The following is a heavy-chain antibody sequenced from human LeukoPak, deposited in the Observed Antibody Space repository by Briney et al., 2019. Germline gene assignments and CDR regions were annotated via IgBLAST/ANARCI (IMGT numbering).Heavy chain of an antibody. D-gene: IGHD6-19*01. CDR3: ATTLTRDSSGSYGALDY. CDR2: ISSISDYI. Sequence: PGGSLRLSCAASGFTFSSYCMSWVRQAPGKGLEWVSSISSISDYIYYADSVKGRFTISRDNAKNSLYLQMNSLRVEDTAVYYCATTLTRDSSGSYGALDYWGQGTLVTVSS. J-gene: IGHJ4*02. V-gene: IGHV3-21*01. CDR1: GFTFSSYC.